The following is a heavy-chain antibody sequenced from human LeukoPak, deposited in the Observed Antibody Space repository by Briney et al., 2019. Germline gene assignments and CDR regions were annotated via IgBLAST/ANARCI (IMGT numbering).Heavy chain of an antibody. Sequence: GGSLRLSCAASGFTFSSYGMHWVRQAPGKGLEWVAVIWDDGSNKYYADSVKGRFTISRDNSKNTLFLEVNSLRAEDTAVYYCAKGDSSGWPDDAFDIWGQGTMVTVSS. V-gene: IGHV3-33*06. CDR3: AKGDSSGWPDDAFDI. CDR1: GFTFSSYG. J-gene: IGHJ3*02. CDR2: IWDDGSNK. D-gene: IGHD6-19*01.